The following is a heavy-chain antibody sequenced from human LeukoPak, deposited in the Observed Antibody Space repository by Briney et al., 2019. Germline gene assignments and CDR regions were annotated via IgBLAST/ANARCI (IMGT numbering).Heavy chain of an antibody. Sequence: GGSLRLSCVPASGFTFSSHGMHWVRQAPGKGLEWVAGIRFDGTKQYYRDSAKGRFTVSRDDSKNTLYLQMNSLRDEDTAVYYCARDDAYLRLGAWGQGILVTVSS. CDR2: IRFDGTKQ. J-gene: IGHJ5*02. CDR1: GFTFSSHG. CDR3: ARDDAYLRLGA. V-gene: IGHV3-33*01. D-gene: IGHD3-16*01.